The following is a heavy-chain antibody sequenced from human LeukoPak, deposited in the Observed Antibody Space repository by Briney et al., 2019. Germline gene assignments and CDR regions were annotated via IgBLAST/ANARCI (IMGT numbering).Heavy chain of an antibody. V-gene: IGHV3-30-3*01. CDR2: ISYDGSNK. Sequence: GRSLRLSCAASGFTFSSYAMHWVRQAPGKGLEWVAVISYDGSNKYYADSVKGRFTISRDNSKNTLYPQMNSLRAEDTAVYYCARDQGYYDSSGPGGWGQGTLVTVSS. D-gene: IGHD3-22*01. CDR1: GFTFSSYA. CDR3: ARDQGYYDSSGPGG. J-gene: IGHJ4*02.